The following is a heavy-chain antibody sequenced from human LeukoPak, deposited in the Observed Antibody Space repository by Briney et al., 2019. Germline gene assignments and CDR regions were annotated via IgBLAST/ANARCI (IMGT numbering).Heavy chain of an antibody. V-gene: IGHV3-66*01. J-gene: IGHJ6*02. CDR3: AKDLVTRGPDYYGMDV. Sequence: AGGSLRLSCAASGFTVSSNYMSWVRQAPGKGLEWVSVIYSGGSTYYADSVKGRFTISRDNSKNTLYLQMNSLRAEDTAVYYCAKDLVTRGPDYYGMDVWGQGTTVTVSS. CDR2: IYSGGST. CDR1: GFTVSSNY. D-gene: IGHD2-21*02.